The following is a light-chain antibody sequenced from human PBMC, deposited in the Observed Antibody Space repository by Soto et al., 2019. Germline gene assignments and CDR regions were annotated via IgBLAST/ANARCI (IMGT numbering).Light chain of an antibody. CDR1: QSVSSN. Sequence: EIVMTQSPATLSVSPGERATLSCRASQSVSSNLAWYQQKPGQAPRLLIYGASNRATGIPARFSSSGSGTEFTLTISSLQSEDFAVYYCQQYNNWYTFGQGTKLEIK. V-gene: IGKV3-15*01. CDR2: GAS. J-gene: IGKJ2*01. CDR3: QQYNNWYT.